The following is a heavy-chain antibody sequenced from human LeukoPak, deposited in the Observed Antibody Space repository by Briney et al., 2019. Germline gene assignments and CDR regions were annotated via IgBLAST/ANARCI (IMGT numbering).Heavy chain of an antibody. CDR1: GFTFGDYA. CDR2: IRSRTYDGTT. Sequence: GGSLRLSCTASGFTFGDYAMSWVRQAPGKGLEWVGFIRSRTYDGTTEYAASVKGRFTISRDDSKRIAYLQMNSLKTDDTAVYYCTRVWLQYFDYWGQGTLITVSS. CDR3: TRVWLQYFDY. V-gene: IGHV3-49*04. J-gene: IGHJ4*02. D-gene: IGHD5-24*01.